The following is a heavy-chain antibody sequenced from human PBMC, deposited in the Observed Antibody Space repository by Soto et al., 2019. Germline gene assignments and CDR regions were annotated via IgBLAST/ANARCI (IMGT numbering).Heavy chain of an antibody. V-gene: IGHV1-3*01. Sequence: VSVNVSCKASGFTFTIYSMYWVRQAPGQRLEWMGWINAGNGNTKYSQKFQGRVTITRDTSASAAYMELSSLRSEDTAVYYCARDSGGKWLRVLDYWGQGTLVTVSS. CDR3: ARDSGGKWLRVLDY. CDR1: GFTFTIYS. D-gene: IGHD5-12*01. J-gene: IGHJ4*02. CDR2: INAGNGNT.